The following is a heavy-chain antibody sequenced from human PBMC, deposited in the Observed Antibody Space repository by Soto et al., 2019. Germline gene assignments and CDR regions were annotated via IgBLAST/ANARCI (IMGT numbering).Heavy chain of an antibody. D-gene: IGHD5-12*01. CDR1: GGTFSSYA. V-gene: IGHV1-69*13. J-gene: IGHJ4*02. CDR3: ASGTNSGYADY. CDR2: IIPIFGTA. Sequence: SVKVSCKASGGTFSSYAISWVRQAPGQGLEWMGGIIPIFGTANYAQKFQGRVTITADESTSTAYMELSSLRSEDMAVYYCASGTNSGYADYWGQGTLVTVSS.